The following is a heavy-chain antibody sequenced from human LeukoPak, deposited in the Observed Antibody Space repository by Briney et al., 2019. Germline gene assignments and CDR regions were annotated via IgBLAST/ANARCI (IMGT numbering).Heavy chain of an antibody. CDR3: ARHSYGTFDY. J-gene: IGHJ4*02. Sequence: PSETLSLTCTVSGDSISTKSYYWGWIRQPPGKGLEWIGSIYYSGNTYYNPSLKSRVTLSIDTSKNQFSLRLSSVTAADTAVYYCARHSYGTFDYWGQGTLVTVSS. D-gene: IGHD5-18*01. V-gene: IGHV4-39*01. CDR1: GDSISTKSYY. CDR2: IYYSGNT.